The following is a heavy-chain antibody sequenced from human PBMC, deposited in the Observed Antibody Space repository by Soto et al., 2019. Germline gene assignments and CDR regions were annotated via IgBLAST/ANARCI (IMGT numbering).Heavy chain of an antibody. J-gene: IGHJ4*02. Sequence: QVQLRQWGAGLLKPSETLSLTCAVFGESFSDYYCTWIRQPPGKGLEWIGEINHSGTTSYNPSLKIRLTISVHTSNNQFSLKLSSLTAADTAVYYCGRNAIYHFFAGYCSGDYWGQGTLVTVSS. CDR1: GESFSDYY. CDR2: INHSGTT. D-gene: IGHD3-9*01. V-gene: IGHV4-34*01. CDR3: GRNAIYHFFAGYCSGDY.